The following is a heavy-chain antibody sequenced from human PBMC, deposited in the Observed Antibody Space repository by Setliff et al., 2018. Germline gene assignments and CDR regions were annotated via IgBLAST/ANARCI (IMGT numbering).Heavy chain of an antibody. V-gene: IGHV3-11*01. CDR1: GGSLRGNA. Sequence: LSLTCTVSGGSLRGNAIFWGWIRQAPGKGLEWISYISSGTNKYCMDSVEGRFTISRDNSKNSVYLQMNSLRAEDTALYHCAREVWTIYDKSWSGYTDLWGQGTQVTVS. D-gene: IGHD3-3*01. J-gene: IGHJ5*02. CDR3: AREVWTIYDKSWSGYTDL. CDR2: ISSGTNK.